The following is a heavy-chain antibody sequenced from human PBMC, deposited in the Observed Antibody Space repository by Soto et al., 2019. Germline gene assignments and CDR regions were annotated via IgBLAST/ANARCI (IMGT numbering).Heavy chain of an antibody. CDR3: ARAPRYGYCSSTSCPDY. V-gene: IGHV3-21*01. J-gene: IGHJ4*02. Sequence: GGSLRLSCAASGFTFSSYSMNWVRQAPGKGLEWVSSISSSSNYIYYEDSVKGRFTISRDNAKNSLYLQRNSLGAEDTAVYYCARAPRYGYCSSTSCPDYWGQGTLVTVSS. D-gene: IGHD2-2*01. CDR1: GFTFSSYS. CDR2: ISSSSNYI.